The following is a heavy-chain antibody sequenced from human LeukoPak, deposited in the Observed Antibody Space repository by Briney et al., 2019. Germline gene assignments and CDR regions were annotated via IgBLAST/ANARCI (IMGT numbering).Heavy chain of an antibody. Sequence: GGSLRLSCEASGFSFSTVPMSWVRQVPGKGLECVSYIIASGDSAYYADSVRGRFTISRDNSKNTLYLQMDDLRAEGSAVYYCATHILFWSGLFDSWGQGALVSVSS. D-gene: IGHD3-3*01. CDR3: ATHILFWSGLFDS. CDR2: IIASGDSA. CDR1: GFSFSTVP. J-gene: IGHJ4*02. V-gene: IGHV3-23*01.